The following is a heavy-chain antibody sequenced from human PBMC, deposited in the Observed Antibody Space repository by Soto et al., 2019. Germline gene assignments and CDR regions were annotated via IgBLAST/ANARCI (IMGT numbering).Heavy chain of an antibody. Sequence: PGGSLRLSSAASEFTFSSYGMHWVRQAPGKGLEWVAVISYDGSNKYYADSVKGRFTISRDNSKNTLYLQMNSLRAEDTAVYYCAKDITPQYYDFWSGQPSPFDYWGQGTLVTVSS. J-gene: IGHJ4*02. V-gene: IGHV3-30*18. CDR1: EFTFSSYG. CDR2: ISYDGSNK. CDR3: AKDITPQYYDFWSGQPSPFDY. D-gene: IGHD3-3*01.